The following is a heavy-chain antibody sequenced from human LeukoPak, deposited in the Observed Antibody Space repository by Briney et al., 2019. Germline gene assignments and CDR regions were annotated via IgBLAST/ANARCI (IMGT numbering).Heavy chain of an antibody. V-gene: IGHV4-34*01. J-gene: IGHJ4*02. CDR1: GGSFSGYY. CDR2: INHSGST. CDR3: ARYGYSSSHDY. D-gene: IGHD6-13*01. Sequence: SETLSLTCAVYGGSFSGYYWSWIRQPPGKGLEWIGEINHSGSTNYNPSLKSQVTISVDTSKNQFSLKLSSVTAADTAVYYCARYGYSSSHDYWGQGTLVTVSS.